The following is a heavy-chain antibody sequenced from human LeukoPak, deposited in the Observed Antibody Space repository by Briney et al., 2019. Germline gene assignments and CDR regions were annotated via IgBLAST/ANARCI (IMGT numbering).Heavy chain of an antibody. CDR1: GGSISGGDYY. CDR2: IYTSGST. D-gene: IGHD4-4*01. Sequence: SETLSLTCTVSGGSISGGDYYWSWIRQPAGKGLEWIGRIYTSGSTNYNPSLKSRVTMSVDTSKNQFSLKLSSVTAADTAVYYCARDPPPTVTTKYYYYGMDVWGQGTTVTVSS. CDR3: ARDPPPTVTTKYYYYGMDV. J-gene: IGHJ6*02. V-gene: IGHV4-61*02.